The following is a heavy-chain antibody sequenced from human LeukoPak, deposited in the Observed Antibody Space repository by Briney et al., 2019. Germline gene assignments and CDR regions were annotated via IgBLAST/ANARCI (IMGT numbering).Heavy chain of an antibody. CDR2: IYYSGST. CDR3: ARQQYYYDSSGLDAFDI. J-gene: IGHJ3*02. CDR1: GGSISSSSYY. V-gene: IGHV4-39*01. Sequence: SETLSLTCTVSGGSISSSSYYWGWIRQPPGKGLEWIGSIYYSGSTYYNPSLKSRVTISVDTSKNQFSLKLSSVTAADTAVYYCARQQYYYDSSGLDAFDIWGQGTIVTVSS. D-gene: IGHD3-22*01.